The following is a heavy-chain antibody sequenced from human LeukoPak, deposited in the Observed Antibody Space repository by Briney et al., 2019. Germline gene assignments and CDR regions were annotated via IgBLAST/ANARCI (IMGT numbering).Heavy chain of an antibody. CDR3: ATGKPRYCSSTSCYLH. CDR2: INHSGST. J-gene: IGHJ4*02. Sequence: SETLSLTCTVYGGSFNGYYWSWIRQPPGKGLEWIGEINHSGSTNYNPSLKSRVTISVDTSKNQFSLKLSSVTAADTAVYYCATGKPRYCSSTSCYLHWGQGTLVTVSS. D-gene: IGHD2-2*01. V-gene: IGHV4-34*01. CDR1: GGSFNGYY.